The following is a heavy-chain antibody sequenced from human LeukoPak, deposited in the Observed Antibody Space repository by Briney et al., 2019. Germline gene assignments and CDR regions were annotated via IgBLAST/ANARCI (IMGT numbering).Heavy chain of an antibody. V-gene: IGHV4-4*07. CDR2: IYTSGST. Sequence: SETLSLTCTVSGGSISTYYWSWIRQPAGKGLEWIGRIYTSGSTNYNPSLKSRVTMSVDTSKNQFSLKLSSVTAADTAVYYCARDGAPREVYCSGGSCNPLGMDVWGQGTTVTVSS. J-gene: IGHJ6*02. CDR1: GGSISTYY. CDR3: ARDGAPREVYCSGGSCNPLGMDV. D-gene: IGHD2-15*01.